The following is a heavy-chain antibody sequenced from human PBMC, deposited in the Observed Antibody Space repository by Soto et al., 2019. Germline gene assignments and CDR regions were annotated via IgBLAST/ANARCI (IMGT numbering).Heavy chain of an antibody. D-gene: IGHD3-3*02. CDR3: ASPGTLDYYYYGMDV. V-gene: IGHV1-46*01. CDR1: GYTFTSYY. J-gene: IGHJ6*02. CDR2: INPSGGST. Sequence: ASVKVSCKASGYTFTSYYMHWVRQAPGQGLEWMGIINPSGGSTSYAQKFQGRATMTRDTSTSTVYMELSSLRSEDTAVYYCASPGTLDYYYYGMDVWGQGTTVTVSS.